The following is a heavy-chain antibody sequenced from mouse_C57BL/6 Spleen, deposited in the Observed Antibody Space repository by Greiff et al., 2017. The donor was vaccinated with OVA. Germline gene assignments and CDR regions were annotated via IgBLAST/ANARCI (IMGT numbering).Heavy chain of an antibody. CDR2: ISSGSSTI. V-gene: IGHV5-17*01. D-gene: IGHD2-3*01. J-gene: IGHJ3*01. CDR1: GFTFSDYG. Sequence: EVQLVESGGGLVKPGGSLKLSCAASGFTFSDYGMHWVRQAPEKGLEWVAYISSGSSTIYYADTVKGRFTISRDNAKNTLFLQMTSLRSEDTAMYYCARHDGYQAWFAYWGQGTLVTVSA. CDR3: ARHDGYQAWFAY.